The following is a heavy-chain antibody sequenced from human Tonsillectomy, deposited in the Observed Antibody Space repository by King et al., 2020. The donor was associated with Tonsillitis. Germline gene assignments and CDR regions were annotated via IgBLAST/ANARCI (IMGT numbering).Heavy chain of an antibody. Sequence: VQLVESGAEVKKPGSSVKVSCKASGGTFSSYAISWVRQAPGQGLEWMGGIIPIFGTANYAQKFQGRVTITADKSTSTAYMELSSLRSEDTAVYYCARDHTHYYGSWSYDAFDIWGQGTMVTVSS. CDR1: GGTFSSYA. CDR3: ARDHTHYYGSWSYDAFDI. CDR2: IIPIFGTA. V-gene: IGHV1-69*06. D-gene: IGHD3-10*01. J-gene: IGHJ3*02.